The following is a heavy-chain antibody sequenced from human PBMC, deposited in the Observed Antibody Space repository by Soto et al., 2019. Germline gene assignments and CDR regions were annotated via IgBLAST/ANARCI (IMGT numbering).Heavy chain of an antibody. CDR1: SVPISEYS. J-gene: IGHJ4*02. CDR3: ARQDCSGTTCHDFDS. D-gene: IGHD2-2*01. V-gene: IGHV4-30-4*08. Sequence: SETLSLTCNVSSVPISEYSWSWVRQPPGKGLEWIGYIYFSGTTYYNPSLKSRLKISVDTAKNQFSLQLSSVTAADTAVYYCARQDCSGTTCHDFDSWGQGTLVTVSS. CDR2: IYFSGTT.